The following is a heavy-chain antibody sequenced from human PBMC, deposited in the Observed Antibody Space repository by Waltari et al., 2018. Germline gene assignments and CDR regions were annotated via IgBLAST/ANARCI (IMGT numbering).Heavy chain of an antibody. CDR2: IYYSGST. CDR1: VGSISSGGSY. CDR3: ARAKLWFGAENWFDP. Sequence: QVQLQESGPGLVKPSQTLSLTGHVSVGSISSGGSYWSWFRRHPGKGLEWIGYIYYSGSTYYNPSLKSRVTISVDTSKNQFSLKLSSVTAADTAVYYCARAKLWFGAENWFDPWGQGTLVTVSS. J-gene: IGHJ5*02. V-gene: IGHV4-31*03. D-gene: IGHD3-10*01.